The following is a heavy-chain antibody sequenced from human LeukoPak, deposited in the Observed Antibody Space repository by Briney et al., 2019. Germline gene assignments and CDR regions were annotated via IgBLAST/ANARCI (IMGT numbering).Heavy chain of an antibody. J-gene: IGHJ6*02. CDR1: GFTFSSYA. V-gene: IGHV3-23*01. Sequence: TGGSLRLSCAASGFTFSSYAMSWVRQAPGKGLEWVSGISGSGGNTYYADSVKGRFTISRDNSKNTLYLQMNSLRAEDTAVYYCARGWHHGMDVWGQGTTVTVSS. CDR3: ARGWHHGMDV. CDR2: ISGSGGNT. D-gene: IGHD2-15*01.